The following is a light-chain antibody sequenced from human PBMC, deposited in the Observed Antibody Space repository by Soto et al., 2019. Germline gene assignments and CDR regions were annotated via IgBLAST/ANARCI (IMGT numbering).Light chain of an antibody. CDR2: TAS. V-gene: IGKV1-39*01. Sequence: DIQMTQSPSSLSASVGDRVTLTCRASQSISTYLNWYQQKPGKAPDLLIYTASNLESGVPSRFSGSGSGTDFTLTISSLQPEDFATYYCQQSYSAPPGTFGQGTKVDNK. CDR1: QSISTY. J-gene: IGKJ1*01. CDR3: QQSYSAPPGT.